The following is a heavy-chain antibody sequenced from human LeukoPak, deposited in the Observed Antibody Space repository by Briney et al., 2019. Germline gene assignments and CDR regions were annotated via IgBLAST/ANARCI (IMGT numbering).Heavy chain of an antibody. D-gene: IGHD3-3*01. CDR3: ASRQSSYYDFWSGPNYDAFDI. CDR2: IYPGDSDT. Sequence: GESLKISCKGSGYSFTSYWIGRVRQMPGKGLEWMGIIYPGDSDTRYSPSFQGQVTISADKSISTAYLQWSSLKASDTAMYYCASRQSSYYDFWSGPNYDAFDIWGQGTMVTVSS. V-gene: IGHV5-51*01. J-gene: IGHJ3*02. CDR1: GYSFTSYW.